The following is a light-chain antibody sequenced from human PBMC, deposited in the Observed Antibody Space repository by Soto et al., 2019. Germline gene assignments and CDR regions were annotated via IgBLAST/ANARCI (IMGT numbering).Light chain of an antibody. Sequence: EIVMTQSPATLSVSPGERATLSCRASQSVYNNLAWYQQKPGQAPRLLIYGASTRATGIPARFSGSGSGTESTLTISSLQSEDFAVYYCQQYGNSPITFGQGTRLEIK. CDR3: QQYGNSPIT. CDR2: GAS. J-gene: IGKJ5*01. V-gene: IGKV3-15*01. CDR1: QSVYNN.